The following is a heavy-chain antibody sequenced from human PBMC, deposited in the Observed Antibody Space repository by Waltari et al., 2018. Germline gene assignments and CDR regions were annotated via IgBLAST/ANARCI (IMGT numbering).Heavy chain of an antibody. J-gene: IGHJ2*01. V-gene: IGHV3-74*01. D-gene: IGHD2-21*01. CDR2: TNSDWSST. Sequence: EVQLVESGGGLVQPGGSLRLSCAASGFTFSSYWMHWVRQPPGKGLGWVSRTNSDWSSTSYADSVKGRFTISRDNAKSTVYLQMNSLRAEDTAVYYCARINRLRNWYFDLWGRGTLVTVSS. CDR1: GFTFSSYW. CDR3: ARINRLRNWYFDL.